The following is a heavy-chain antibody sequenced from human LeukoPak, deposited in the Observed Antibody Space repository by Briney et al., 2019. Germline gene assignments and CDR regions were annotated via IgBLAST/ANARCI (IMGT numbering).Heavy chain of an antibody. CDR3: AREARIAAADYYYYYGMDV. CDR2: INPNSGGT. J-gene: IGHJ6*04. D-gene: IGHD6-13*01. CDR1: GYTFTGYY. Sequence: VSVKVSCKASGYTFTGYYMHWVRQAPGQGLEWMGWINPNSGGTNYAQKFQGWVTMTRDTSISTAYMELSRLRSDDTAVYYCAREARIAAADYYYYYGMDVWGKGTTVTVSS. V-gene: IGHV1-2*04.